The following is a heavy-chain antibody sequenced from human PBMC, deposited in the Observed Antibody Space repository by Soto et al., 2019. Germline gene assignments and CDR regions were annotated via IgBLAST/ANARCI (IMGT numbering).Heavy chain of an antibody. V-gene: IGHV4-31*03. CDR2: IYYSGST. Sequence: QVQLQESGPGLVKPSQTLSLTCTVSGGSISSGGYYWSWIRQHPGKGLEWIGYIYYSGSTYYNPFLKSRVTISVDTSKNQFSLKLSSVTAADTAVYYCARAGYCSGGSCYSLYYFDYWGQGPLVTVSS. CDR3: ARAGYCSGGSCYSLYYFDY. CDR1: GGSISSGGYY. D-gene: IGHD2-15*01. J-gene: IGHJ4*02.